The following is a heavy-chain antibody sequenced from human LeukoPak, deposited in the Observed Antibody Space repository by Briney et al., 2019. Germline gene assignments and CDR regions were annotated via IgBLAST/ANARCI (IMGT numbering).Heavy chain of an antibody. D-gene: IGHD3-22*01. CDR1: GFTFSSYA. CDR2: ISGSGGST. J-gene: IGHJ4*02. CDR3: AKDRRFYYDSSDY. Sequence: GGSLRLSCAASGFTFSSYAMSWVRQAPGKGLEWVSAISGSGGSTYYADSVKGRFTISRDNSKSTLYLQMNSLRAEDTAVYYCAKDRRFYYDSSDYWGQGTLVTVSS. V-gene: IGHV3-23*01.